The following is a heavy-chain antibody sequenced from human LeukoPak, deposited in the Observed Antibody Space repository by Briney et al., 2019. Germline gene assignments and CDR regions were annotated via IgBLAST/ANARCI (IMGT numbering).Heavy chain of an antibody. CDR3: AKGGKQWLVRVGPKHFDY. Sequence: PGGSLRLSCAASGFTFSSYAMSWVRQAPGKGLEWVSAISGSGGSTYYADSVKGRFTISRDNSKNTLYLQMNSLRAEDTAVYYYAKGGKQWLVRVGPKHFDYWGQGTLVTVSS. D-gene: IGHD6-19*01. CDR1: GFTFSSYA. CDR2: ISGSGGST. J-gene: IGHJ4*02. V-gene: IGHV3-23*01.